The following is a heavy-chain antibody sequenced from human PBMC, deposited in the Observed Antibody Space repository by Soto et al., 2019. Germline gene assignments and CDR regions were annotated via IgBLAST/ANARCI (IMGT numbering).Heavy chain of an antibody. Sequence: EVYLMESGGGLVQPGGSLRLSCAASGFNFSASWMAWVRQTPGKGLEWVADINQDGHEKYYVDSVKGRVTISRDTARKTLEQQMDNLRVEDTAVCYCASDPFFGYIDYWGRGTLVTVSS. V-gene: IGHV3-7*01. CDR3: ASDPFFGYIDY. J-gene: IGHJ4*01. CDR1: GFNFSASW. D-gene: IGHD1-1*01. CDR2: INQDGHEK.